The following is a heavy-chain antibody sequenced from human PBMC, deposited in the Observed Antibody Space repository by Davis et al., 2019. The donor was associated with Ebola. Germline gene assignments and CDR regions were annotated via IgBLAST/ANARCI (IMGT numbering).Heavy chain of an antibody. V-gene: IGHV3-21*01. CDR3: AREQYYYDSSGYYFDY. D-gene: IGHD3-22*01. J-gene: IGHJ4*02. CDR1: GFTFSTYS. CDR2: ISSGRNYI. Sequence: GGSLRLSCAASGFTFSTYSMNWVRQTPGKGLEWVSSISSGRNYIYYADSVKGRFTISRDNAKNSLNLQMNSLRAEDTAVYYCAREQYYYDSSGYYFDYWGQGTLVTVSS.